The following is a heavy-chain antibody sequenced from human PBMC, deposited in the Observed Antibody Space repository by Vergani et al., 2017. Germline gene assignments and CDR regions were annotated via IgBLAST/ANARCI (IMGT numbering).Heavy chain of an antibody. D-gene: IGHD6-13*01. Sequence: QVQLVESGGGLVKPGGSLRLSCAASGFTFSDYYMSWIRQAPGKGLEWVSYISSSGGSTYYADSVKGRFTISRDNSKNTLYLQMNSLRAEDTAVYYCAKARGQLVHDAFDIWGQGTMVTVSS. CDR2: ISSSGGST. CDR3: AKARGQLVHDAFDI. V-gene: IGHV3-11*01. J-gene: IGHJ3*02. CDR1: GFTFSDYY.